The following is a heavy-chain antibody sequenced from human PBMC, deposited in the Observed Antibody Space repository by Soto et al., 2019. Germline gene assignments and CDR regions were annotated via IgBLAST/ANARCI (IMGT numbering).Heavy chain of an antibody. CDR2: IYYSGST. Sequence: SETLSLTCTVSGGSISSGGYYWSWIRQHPGKGLEWIGYIYYSGSTYYNPSLKSRVTISVDTSKNQFSLKLSSVTAADTAVYYCARGAAPDYYDSSGYYFPWGQGTLVTGLL. J-gene: IGHJ5*02. D-gene: IGHD3-22*01. CDR1: GGSISSGGYY. V-gene: IGHV4-31*03. CDR3: ARGAAPDYYDSSGYYFP.